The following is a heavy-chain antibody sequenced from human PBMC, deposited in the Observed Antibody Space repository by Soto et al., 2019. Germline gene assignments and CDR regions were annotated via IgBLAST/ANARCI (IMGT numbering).Heavy chain of an antibody. CDR2: LYHGGAT. Sequence: SETLSLTCAVSGGSISSGAYSWSWIRQPPGKGLEWIGYLYHGGATYSNPSLKNRVTISGDWSKNQFSLKLNSVTAADTAVYYCARASTAMGLFDYWGPGILVTVSS. D-gene: IGHD5-18*01. V-gene: IGHV4-30-2*01. J-gene: IGHJ4*02. CDR3: ARASTAMGLFDY. CDR1: GGSISSGAYS.